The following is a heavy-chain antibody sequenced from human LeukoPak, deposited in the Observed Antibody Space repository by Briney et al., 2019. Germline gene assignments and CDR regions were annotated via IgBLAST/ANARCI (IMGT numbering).Heavy chain of an antibody. Sequence: PGRSLRLSCTASGFTFGDYAMSWVRQAPGKGLEWVGFIRSEPYGGTTEYAASVKGRFTISRDDSKSIAYLQMNSLKTEDTAVYYCTRSAGYSSGWYHDYWGQGTLVTVSS. J-gene: IGHJ4*02. D-gene: IGHD6-19*01. V-gene: IGHV3-49*04. CDR3: TRSAGYSSGWYHDY. CDR2: IRSEPYGGTT. CDR1: GFTFGDYA.